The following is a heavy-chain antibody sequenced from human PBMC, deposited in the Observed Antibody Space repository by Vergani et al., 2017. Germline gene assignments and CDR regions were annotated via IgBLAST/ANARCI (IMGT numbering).Heavy chain of an antibody. Sequence: QVQLQQWGAGLLKPSETLSLTCAVYGGSFSGYYWSWIRQPPGKGLEWIGEINHSGSTNYNPSLKSRVTISVDTSKNQFSLKLSSVTAADTAVYYCARVPAGESPAFDIWGQGTMVTVSS. J-gene: IGHJ3*02. CDR1: GGSFSGYY. CDR2: INHSGST. CDR3: ARVPAGESPAFDI. V-gene: IGHV4-34*01. D-gene: IGHD4-17*01.